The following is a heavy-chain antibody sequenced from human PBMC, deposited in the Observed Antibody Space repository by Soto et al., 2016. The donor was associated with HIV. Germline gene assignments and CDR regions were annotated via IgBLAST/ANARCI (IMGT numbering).Heavy chain of an antibody. J-gene: IGHJ5*02. D-gene: IGHD2-21*02. CDR3: ARDPTYCSGDCYPWLGWFGP. Sequence: QVQLVQSGAEVKKPGASVKVSCKASGYTFTGYYIHWVRQAPGQGLEWMGWINPNSGGIHYAQKFQGRVTMTRDTSISTAYMELSRLTSDDTAVYYCARDPTYCSGDCYPWLGWFGPWGQGTLVTVSS. CDR1: GYTFTGYY. V-gene: IGHV1-2*02. CDR2: INPNSGGI.